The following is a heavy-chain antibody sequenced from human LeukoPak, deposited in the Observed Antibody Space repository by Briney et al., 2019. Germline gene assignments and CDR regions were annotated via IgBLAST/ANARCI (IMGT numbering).Heavy chain of an antibody. CDR1: GGTFSSYA. J-gene: IGHJ6*03. D-gene: IGHD5-12*01. CDR2: IIPIFGTA. V-gene: IGHV1-69*05. Sequence: SVTVSYKPSGGTFSSYAISWVRQAPGQGLEWMGGIIPIFGTANYAQKFQGRVTITTDESTSTAYMELSSLRSEDTAVYYCARDSGLGYYYYYMDVWGKGTTVTVSS. CDR3: ARDSGLGYYYYYMDV.